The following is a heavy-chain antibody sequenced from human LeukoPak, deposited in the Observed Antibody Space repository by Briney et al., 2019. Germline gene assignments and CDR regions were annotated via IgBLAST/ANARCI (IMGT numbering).Heavy chain of an antibody. CDR2: INHSGST. CDR3: ARDPYDSSGYRSGY. CDR1: DYSISSGYY. Sequence: SETLSLTCTVSDYSISSGYYWSWIRQPPGKGLEWIGEINHSGSTNYNPSLKSRVTISVDTSKNQFSLKLSSVTAADTAVYYCARDPYDSSGYRSGYWGQGTLVTVSS. J-gene: IGHJ4*02. D-gene: IGHD3-22*01. V-gene: IGHV4-38-2*02.